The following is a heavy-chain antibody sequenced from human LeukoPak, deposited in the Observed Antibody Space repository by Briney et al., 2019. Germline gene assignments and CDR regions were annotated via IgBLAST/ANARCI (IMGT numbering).Heavy chain of an antibody. CDR2: INLIGGTT. CDR1: GYTFSSYY. J-gene: IGHJ4*02. Sequence: ASVKVSCKTSGYTFSSYYMHWVRQAPGQGPEWMGIINLIGGTTSYTHRFQGRVTMTSDTSTSTVYMELSSLRSEDTAVYYCARDELPVSTPGGRSRTYFDYWGQGPPVTVS. V-gene: IGHV1-46*01. D-gene: IGHD1-7*01. CDR3: ARDELPVSTPGGRSRTYFDY.